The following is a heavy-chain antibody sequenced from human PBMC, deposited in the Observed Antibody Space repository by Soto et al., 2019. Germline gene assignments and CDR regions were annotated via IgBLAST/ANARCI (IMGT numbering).Heavy chain of an antibody. J-gene: IGHJ6*02. Sequence: PGGSLRLSCAASGFTFSSYAMNWVRQAPGKGREWVSAISGTGYNTYYADSLKGRFTISRDNSKNTLSLQMNSLRAEDTAVYYCARDRQFSHPPGGMDVWGQGTRVPLSS. CDR2: ISGTGYNT. V-gene: IGHV3-23*01. CDR3: ARDRQFSHPPGGMDV. CDR1: GFTFSSYA.